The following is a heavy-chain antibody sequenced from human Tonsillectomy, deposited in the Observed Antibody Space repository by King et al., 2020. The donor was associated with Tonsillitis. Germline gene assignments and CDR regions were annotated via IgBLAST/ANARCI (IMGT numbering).Heavy chain of an antibody. Sequence: QLVQSRAEVKKPGESLKISCKGSGYSFTSYWIGWVRQMPGKGLEWMGIIYPGDSDTRYSPSFQGQVTISADKSINTAYLQWSSLKASDTAMYYCARLDYDFLTTRIYGMDVWGQGTTVTVSS. D-gene: IGHD3-9*01. CDR3: ARLDYDFLTTRIYGMDV. CDR2: IYPGDSDT. V-gene: IGHV5-51*01. CDR1: GYSFTSYW. J-gene: IGHJ6*02.